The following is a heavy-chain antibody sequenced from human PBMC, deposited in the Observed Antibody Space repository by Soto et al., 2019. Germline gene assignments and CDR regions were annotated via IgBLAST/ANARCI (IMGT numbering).Heavy chain of an antibody. CDR3: ARAMAVAGIPNWFDP. CDR1: GYTFTSYG. Sequence: ASVKVSCKASGYTFTSYGISWVRQAPGQGLEWMGWISAYNGNTNYAQKLQGRVTMTTDTSTSTAYMELRSLRSDDTAVYYCARAMAVAGIPNWFDPWRQGTLVTVTS. CDR2: ISAYNGNT. D-gene: IGHD6-19*01. V-gene: IGHV1-18*04. J-gene: IGHJ5*02.